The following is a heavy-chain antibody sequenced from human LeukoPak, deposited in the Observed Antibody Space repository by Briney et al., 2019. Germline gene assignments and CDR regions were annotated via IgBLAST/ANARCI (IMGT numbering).Heavy chain of an antibody. CDR3: GIGDLSGYFDY. CDR2: INAGNGNT. Sequence: ASVKVSCKASGYTFTSYAMHWVRQAPGQRLEWMGWINAGNGNTKYSQKFQGRVTITRDTSASTAYMELSSLRSEDTAVYYRGIGDLSGYFDYWGQGTLVTVSS. J-gene: IGHJ4*02. D-gene: IGHD3-10*01. V-gene: IGHV1-3*01. CDR1: GYTFTSYA.